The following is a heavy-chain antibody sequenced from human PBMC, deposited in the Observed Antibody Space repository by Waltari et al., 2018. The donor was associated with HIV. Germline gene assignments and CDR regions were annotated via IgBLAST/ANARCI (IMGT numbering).Heavy chain of an antibody. CDR3: ARRLWFGDPIAADAFDI. Sequence: QVQLQQWGAGLLKPSETLSLTCAVYGGSFSGYYWSWIRQPPGKGLEWIGEINHSGSTNYNPSLKSRVTISVDTSKNQFSLKLSSVTAADTAVYYCARRLWFGDPIAADAFDIWGQGTMVTVSS. V-gene: IGHV4-34*01. D-gene: IGHD3-10*01. J-gene: IGHJ3*02. CDR2: INHSGST. CDR1: GGSFSGYY.